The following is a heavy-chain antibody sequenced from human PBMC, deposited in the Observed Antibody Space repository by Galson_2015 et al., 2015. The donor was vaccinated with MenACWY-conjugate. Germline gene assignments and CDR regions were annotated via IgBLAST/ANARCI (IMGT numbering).Heavy chain of an antibody. CDR2: INWNGGST. Sequence: SLRLSCAASGFTFDDYGMSWVRQAPGKGLEWVSGINWNGGSTGYADSVKGRFTISRDNAKNSLYLQMNSLRAEDTALYYCARVSQSGGYDDPFDIWGQGTMVTVSS. D-gene: IGHD5-12*01. V-gene: IGHV3-20*04. CDR3: ARVSQSGGYDDPFDI. J-gene: IGHJ3*02. CDR1: GFTFDDYG.